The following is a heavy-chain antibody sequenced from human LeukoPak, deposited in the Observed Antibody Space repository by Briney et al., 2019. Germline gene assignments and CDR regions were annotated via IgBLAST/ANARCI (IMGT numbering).Heavy chain of an antibody. J-gene: IGHJ4*02. D-gene: IGHD2-15*01. CDR3: ARGYSGMIDQ. CDR1: GDSVSSNSAA. Sequence: SQTLSLTCAISGDSVSSNSAAWNWIRQYPSRGLEWLGRTYYRSKWYNGYAVSVKSRITINPDTSKNHFSLQLNSVTPEDTAVYYYARGYSGMIDQWGQGTLVTVSS. V-gene: IGHV6-1*01. CDR2: TYYRSKWYN.